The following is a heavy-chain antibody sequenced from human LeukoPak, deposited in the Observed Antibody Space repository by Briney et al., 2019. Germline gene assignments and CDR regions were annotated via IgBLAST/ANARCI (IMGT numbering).Heavy chain of an antibody. Sequence: GGSLRLSCAASGFTFSTYAMSWVRQAPGKGLEWVSHISDNGASTFYSDSVQGRFTISRDNSKRTLFLQMNSLRAEDTAFYYCAKPELGVDTFFDYWRQGTLVTVSS. CDR3: AKPELGVDTFFDY. CDR2: ISDNGAST. CDR1: GFTFSTYA. V-gene: IGHV3-23*01. D-gene: IGHD3-3*01. J-gene: IGHJ4*02.